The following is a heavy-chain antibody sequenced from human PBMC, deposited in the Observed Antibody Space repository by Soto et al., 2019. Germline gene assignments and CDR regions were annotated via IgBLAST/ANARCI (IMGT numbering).Heavy chain of an antibody. V-gene: IGHV3-7*03. Sequence: EVQLVESGGGLVQPGGSLRLSCAVSGFTFSYYWMSWVRQAPGKGLEWVANIKQDGSEKYYVDSVKGRFTISRDNAQNSLYLQMNSLRAEDTAVYYCARDLAGRTTQYSYGMDVWGQGTTVTVSS. CDR3: ARDLAGRTTQYSYGMDV. CDR1: GFTFSYYW. D-gene: IGHD1-1*01. CDR2: IKQDGSEK. J-gene: IGHJ6*02.